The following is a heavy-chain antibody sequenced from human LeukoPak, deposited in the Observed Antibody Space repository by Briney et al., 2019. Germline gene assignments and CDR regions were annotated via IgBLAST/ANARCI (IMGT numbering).Heavy chain of an antibody. J-gene: IGHJ5*02. CDR2: INHSGST. D-gene: IGHD3-10*01. V-gene: IGHV4-34*01. CDR1: GGSFSGYY. CDR3: ARYYYGSGSYDLVARHWFDP. Sequence: ASETLSLTCAVYGGSFSGYYWSWIRQPPGKGLEWIGEINHSGSTNYNPSLKSRVTISVDTSKNQFSLKLSSVTAADTAVYYCARYYYGSGSYDLVARHWFDPWGQGTLVTVSS.